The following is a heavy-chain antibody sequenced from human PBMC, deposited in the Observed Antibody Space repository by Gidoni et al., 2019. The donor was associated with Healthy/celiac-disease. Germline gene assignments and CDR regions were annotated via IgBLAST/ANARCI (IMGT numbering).Heavy chain of an antibody. Sequence: QVQLQESGPGLVKPSETLSLTCTVSGGSISSYSWSWIRQPPGKGLEWIGYIYYSGSTNYNPSLKSRVTISVDTSKNQFSLKLSSVTAADTAVYYCARGGLRLTMVRGVIPNPFDYWGQGTLVTVSS. V-gene: IGHV4-59*08. J-gene: IGHJ4*02. D-gene: IGHD3-10*01. CDR3: ARGGLRLTMVRGVIPNPFDY. CDR2: IYYSGST. CDR1: GGSISSYS.